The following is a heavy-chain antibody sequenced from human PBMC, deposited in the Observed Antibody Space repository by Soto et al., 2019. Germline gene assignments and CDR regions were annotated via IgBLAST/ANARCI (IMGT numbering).Heavy chain of an antibody. CDR3: VRASRYSYGSGTPYYFYAMDV. Sequence: SETLSLTCTVSGDSVSRYYWNWIRQPPGKGLEWIGYIYNSGSTNYNPSLKRRVTISVDTSKNRFSLRLTSVTAADTAVYYCVRASRYSYGSGTPYYFYAMDVWGQGTTVTVSS. D-gene: IGHD3-10*01. V-gene: IGHV4-59*02. CDR1: GDSVSRYY. J-gene: IGHJ6*02. CDR2: IYNSGST.